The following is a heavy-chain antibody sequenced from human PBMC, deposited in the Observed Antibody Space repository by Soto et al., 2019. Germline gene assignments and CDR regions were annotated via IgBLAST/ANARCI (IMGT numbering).Heavy chain of an antibody. CDR2: IYYSGST. CDR3: ARARQQLVVWEVLGDQYYYGMDV. CDR1: GGSISSGGYY. Sequence: PSETLSLTCTVSGGSISSGGYYWSWIRQHPGKGLEWIGYIYYSGSTYYNPSLKSRVTISVDTSKNQFSLKLSSVTAADTAVYYCARARQQLVVWEVLGDQYYYGMDVWGQGTTVTVSS. V-gene: IGHV4-31*03. J-gene: IGHJ6*02. D-gene: IGHD6-6*01.